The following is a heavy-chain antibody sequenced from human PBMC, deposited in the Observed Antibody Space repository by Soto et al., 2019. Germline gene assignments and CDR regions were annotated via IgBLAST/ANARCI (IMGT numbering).Heavy chain of an antibody. J-gene: IGHJ6*02. CDR1: GGSISSGGYS. Sequence: QLQLQESGSGLVKPSQTLSLTCAVSGGSISSGGYSWSWIRQPPGKGLEWIGYIYHSGSTYYNPSLKSRVTISVDRSKNQFSLKLSSVTAADTAVYYCARDSTVTTGGDYYYYYGMDVWGQGTTVTVSS. CDR2: IYHSGST. V-gene: IGHV4-30-2*01. D-gene: IGHD4-17*01. CDR3: ARDSTVTTGGDYYYYYGMDV.